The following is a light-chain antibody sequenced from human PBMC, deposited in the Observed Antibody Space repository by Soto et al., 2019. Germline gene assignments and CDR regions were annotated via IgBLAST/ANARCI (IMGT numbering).Light chain of an antibody. Sequence: QPVLTQSPSASASLGASVKLTCTLSRGHSSYVIAWHQQQPEKGPRFLMKLNSDGSHNKGDGIPDRFSGSSSGAERYLTISSLQSEDEADYYCQTWGTGIVVFGGGTKLTVL. J-gene: IGLJ2*01. CDR1: RGHSSYV. CDR2: LNSDGSH. CDR3: QTWGTGIVV. V-gene: IGLV4-69*01.